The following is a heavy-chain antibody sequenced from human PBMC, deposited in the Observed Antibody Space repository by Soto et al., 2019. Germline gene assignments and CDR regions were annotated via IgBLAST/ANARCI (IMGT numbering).Heavy chain of an antibody. D-gene: IGHD2-2*01. J-gene: IGHJ4*02. V-gene: IGHV3-30*18. CDR3: AKDRQQGSSLYYFDY. Sequence: GSLRPSCAASGFTFSSYGMHWVRQAPGKGLEWVAVISYHGSNKDYADSVKGRFTISRDNSKNTLYLQMNSLRGEDTAVYYCAKDRQQGSSLYYFDYWGQGTLVTVSS. CDR2: ISYHGSNK. CDR1: GFTFSSYG.